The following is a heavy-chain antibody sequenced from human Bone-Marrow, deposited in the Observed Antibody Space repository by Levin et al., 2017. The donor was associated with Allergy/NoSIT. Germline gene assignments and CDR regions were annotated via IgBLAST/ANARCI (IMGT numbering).Heavy chain of an antibody. CDR3: ARVSGYSHLD. V-gene: IGHV1-18*01. D-gene: IGHD6-25*01. J-gene: IGHJ4*02. CDR1: GYTFTSYT. CDR2: ISGSNENP. Sequence: GESLKISCETSGYTFTSYTISWVRQAPGQGLEWVGWISGSNENPTYAPRFQGRATFSTDTSTTTAFLELKSLRSEDTARYYCARVSGYSHLDWGQGTQVTVSS.